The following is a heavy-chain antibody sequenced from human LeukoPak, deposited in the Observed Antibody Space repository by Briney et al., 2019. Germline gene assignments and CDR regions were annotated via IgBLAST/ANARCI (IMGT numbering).Heavy chain of an antibody. J-gene: IGHJ4*02. CDR2: IKQDGSEK. CDR1: GFTFSSYW. Sequence: GGSLRLSCAASGFTFSSYWMSWVRQAPGTGLEWVANIKQDGSEKYYVDSVKGRFTISRDNAKNSLYLQMNSLRAEDTAVYYCARDLAAAGTWFFDYWGQGTLVTVSS. V-gene: IGHV3-7*01. D-gene: IGHD6-13*01. CDR3: ARDLAAAGTWFFDY.